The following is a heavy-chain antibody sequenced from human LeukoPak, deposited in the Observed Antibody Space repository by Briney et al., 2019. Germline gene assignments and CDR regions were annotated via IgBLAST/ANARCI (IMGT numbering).Heavy chain of an antibody. J-gene: IGHJ3*02. V-gene: IGHV1-2*02. CDR1: GYTFTAYF. Sequence: ASVKVSCKASGYTFTAYFLHWVRQAPGQGLEWMGWLNPNSGGTHFAQNFQGRVTMTRDTSTNTAYMDLSRLRSDDTAVYYCAFGHIAVAPMAFDIWGQGTMVTVSS. CDR3: AFGHIAVAPMAFDI. D-gene: IGHD6-19*01. CDR2: LNPNSGGT.